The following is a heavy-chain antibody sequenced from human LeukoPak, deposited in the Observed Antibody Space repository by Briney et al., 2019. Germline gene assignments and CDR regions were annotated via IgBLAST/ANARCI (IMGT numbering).Heavy chain of an antibody. CDR2: ISGSGGST. CDR3: AKDRIAAAQYNWFDP. Sequence: PGGSLRLSCAASGFTFSSYAMSWVRQAPGKGLEWVSAISGSGGSTYYADSVKDRFTISRDNSKNTLYLQMNSLRAEDTAVYYCAKDRIAAAQYNWFDPWGQGTLVTVSS. J-gene: IGHJ5*02. CDR1: GFTFSSYA. D-gene: IGHD6-13*01. V-gene: IGHV3-23*01.